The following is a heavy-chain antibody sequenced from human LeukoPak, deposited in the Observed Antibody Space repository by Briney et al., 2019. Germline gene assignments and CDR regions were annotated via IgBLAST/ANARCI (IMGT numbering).Heavy chain of an antibody. CDR3: AKDTEQWLVHVYS. V-gene: IGHV3-9*01. D-gene: IGHD6-19*01. CDR2: ISWDSQTR. CDR1: GFTFDDYA. J-gene: IGHJ4*02. Sequence: GRSLRLSCVGSGFTFDDYALHWVRQAPGKGLEWVAGISWDSQTRDYAYSVRGRFTISRDNAKNSLYLQMESLTTDDTAFYYCAKDTEQWLVHVYSGGQGTRVTVSS.